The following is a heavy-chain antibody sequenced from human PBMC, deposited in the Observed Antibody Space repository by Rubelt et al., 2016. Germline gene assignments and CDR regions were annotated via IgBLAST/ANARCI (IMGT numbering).Heavy chain of an antibody. Sequence: QVQFVQSGAEVKKPGASVKVSCKTSGYTFTSYYVHWVRKAPGQGLEWMGLLNPSGGPSSHTKKFTGRLRMTRDTSTSTFYMELSSLRSEDTAVYYCVRDCAPPGGVTLDYWGQGTLVTVSS. J-gene: IGHJ4*02. V-gene: IGHV1-46*01. CDR3: VRDCAPPGGVTLDY. D-gene: IGHD2-21*02. CDR1: GYTFTSYY. CDR2: LNPSGGPS.